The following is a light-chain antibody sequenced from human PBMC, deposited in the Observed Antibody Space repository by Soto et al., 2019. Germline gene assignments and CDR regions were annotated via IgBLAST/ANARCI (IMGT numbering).Light chain of an antibody. CDR2: DVS. V-gene: IGKV1-5*01. J-gene: IGKJ1*01. CDR3: QQYHSYWT. Sequence: IPMTQSPSSRSASVGDRVTITCRASQSISSWLAWYQQKPGKAPKLLIYDVSSLESGASSRFSGSGSGTEFTLTISSLQTDDFSTYYCQQYHSYWTFGQGTKVDIK. CDR1: QSISSW.